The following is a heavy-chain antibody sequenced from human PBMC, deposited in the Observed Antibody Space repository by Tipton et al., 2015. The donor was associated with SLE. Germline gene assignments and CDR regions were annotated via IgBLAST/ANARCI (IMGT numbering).Heavy chain of an antibody. V-gene: IGHV3-74*01. Sequence: SLRLSCAASGFTLSSYWMYWVRQAPGEGLVWVSHIPSDGGITTYADSVKGRFTISRDNAKNTLYLQMNSLRAEDTAVYYCAREVVLPVTIRDSYGMDVWGQGTTVTVSS. D-gene: IGHD2-2*01. J-gene: IGHJ6*02. CDR1: GFTLSSYW. CDR3: AREVVLPVTIRDSYGMDV. CDR2: IPSDGGIT.